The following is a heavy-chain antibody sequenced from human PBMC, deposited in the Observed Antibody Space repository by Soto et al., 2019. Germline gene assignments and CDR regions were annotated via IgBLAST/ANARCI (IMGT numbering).Heavy chain of an antibody. CDR2: MNPNSGNT. D-gene: IGHD2-2*02. V-gene: IGHV1-8*01. CDR1: GYTFTSYD. Sequence: QLQLVQSGAEVKKPGASVKVSCKASGYTFTSYDINWVRQATGQGLEWMGWMNPNSGNTGYAQKFQGRVTMTRNTSISTAYMELSSLRSEDTAVYYCARSPPHCSSTSCYSYYYYYYMDVWGKGTTVTVSS. CDR3: ARSPPHCSSTSCYSYYYYYYMDV. J-gene: IGHJ6*03.